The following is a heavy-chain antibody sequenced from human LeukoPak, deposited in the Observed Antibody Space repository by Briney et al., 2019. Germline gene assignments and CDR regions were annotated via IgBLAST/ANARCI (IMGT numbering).Heavy chain of an antibody. Sequence: GGSLRLSCAASGFTFSSYLMSWVRQAPGRGLEWVANIKGDGSEKYYVDSVKGRFTISRDNAKNSLYLQMNSLRAEDTAVYYCATSRDVSLWFGELYWGQGTLVTVSS. CDR3: ATSRDVSLWFGELY. CDR1: GFTFSSYL. D-gene: IGHD3-10*01. V-gene: IGHV3-7*01. J-gene: IGHJ4*02. CDR2: IKGDGSEK.